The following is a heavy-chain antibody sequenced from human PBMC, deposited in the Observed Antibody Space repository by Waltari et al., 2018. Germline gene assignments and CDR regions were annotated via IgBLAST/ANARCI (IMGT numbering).Heavy chain of an antibody. J-gene: IGHJ3*02. V-gene: IGHV3-21*01. CDR3: ATLPLGQGDAFDI. CDR1: GFTFSSYS. CDR2: ISSSSSYI. D-gene: IGHD1-26*01. Sequence: EVQLVESGGGLVKPGGSLRLSCAASGFTFSSYSMNWVRQAPGKGLEWVSSISSSSSYIYYADSVKGRFTISRDNAKNSLYLQMNSLRAEDTAVYYCATLPLGQGDAFDIWGQGTMVTVSS.